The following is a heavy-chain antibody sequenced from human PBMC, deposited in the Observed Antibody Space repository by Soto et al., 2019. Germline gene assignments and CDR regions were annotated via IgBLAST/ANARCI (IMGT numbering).Heavy chain of an antibody. CDR1: GFTFSDYY. CDR2: ISSSSSYT. V-gene: IGHV3-11*06. J-gene: IGHJ6*02. CDR3: ARDLITVTTSGYYYYGMDV. Sequence: QVQLVESGGGLVKPGGSLRLSCAASGFTFSDYYMSWIRQAPGQGLEWVSYISSSSSYTNYADSVKGRFTISRDNAKNSLYLQMNSLRAEDTAVYYCARDLITVTTSGYYYYGMDVWGQGTTVTVSS. D-gene: IGHD4-17*01.